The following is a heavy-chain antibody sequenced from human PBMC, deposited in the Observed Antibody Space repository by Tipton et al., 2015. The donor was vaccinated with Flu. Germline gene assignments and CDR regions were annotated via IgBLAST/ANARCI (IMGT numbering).Heavy chain of an antibody. CDR3: ARRDYSNYVSEPKNWFDP. CDR2: LYSSGGT. D-gene: IGHD4-11*01. V-gene: IGHV4-61*02. J-gene: IGHJ5*02. Sequence: TLSLTCTVSGASIRSDNNYWSWIRQSAGKGLEWIGRLYSSGGTKYNPSLTSRVSISVDTSKNQFSLRLTSVTAADTAVYYCARRDYSNYVSEPKNWFDPWGQGTLVTVSS. CDR1: GASIRSDNNY.